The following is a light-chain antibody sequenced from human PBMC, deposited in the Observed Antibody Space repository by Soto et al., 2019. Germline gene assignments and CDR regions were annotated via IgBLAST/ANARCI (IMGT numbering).Light chain of an antibody. CDR3: LKDYTYPRT. J-gene: IGKJ1*01. CDR2: AES. V-gene: IGKV1-27*01. Sequence: DLQTTRAPSSLPTSVRHSVTITGRASQGISNYLAGSQQNPGKVPKFLIYAESTLQSGAPSRLRGSGSGTDFTPTISSLQPEDFATYYCLKDYTYPRTFGKGTKVE. CDR1: QGISNY.